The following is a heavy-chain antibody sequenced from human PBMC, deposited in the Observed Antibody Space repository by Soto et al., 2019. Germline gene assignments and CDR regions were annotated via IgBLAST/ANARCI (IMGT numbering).Heavy chain of an antibody. Sequence: SLRLSCAASGFTFDDYAMHWVRQAPGKGLEWVSGISWNSGSIGYADSVKGRFTISRDNAKNSLYLQMNSLRAEDTALYYCAKDRYCSGGSCYRYMDVWGQGTTVTVSS. J-gene: IGHJ6*03. CDR3: AKDRYCSGGSCYRYMDV. D-gene: IGHD2-15*01. CDR1: GFTFDDYA. V-gene: IGHV3-9*01. CDR2: ISWNSGSI.